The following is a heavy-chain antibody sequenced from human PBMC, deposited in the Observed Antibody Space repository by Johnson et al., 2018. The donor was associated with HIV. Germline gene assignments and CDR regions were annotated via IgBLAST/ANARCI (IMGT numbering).Heavy chain of an antibody. CDR3: AKGCGSAMVPFAFDI. Sequence: VQLVESGGGLVQRGGSLRLSCIASGFTFSSYAMHWVRQAPGKGLEWVSGMSWNSGSIGYADSVKGRFTISRDNAKNSLYLQMNSLRAEDTALYYCAKGCGSAMVPFAFDIWGQGTMVTVSS. D-gene: IGHD5-18*01. CDR2: MSWNSGSI. V-gene: IGHV3-9*01. J-gene: IGHJ3*02. CDR1: GFTFSSYA.